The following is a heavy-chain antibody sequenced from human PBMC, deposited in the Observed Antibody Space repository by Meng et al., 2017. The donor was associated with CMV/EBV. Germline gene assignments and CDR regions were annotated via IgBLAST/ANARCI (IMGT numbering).Heavy chain of an antibody. Sequence: GGSLRLSCAASGFTFSSYWMGWVRQAPGKGLEWVANITQDGSEKYYVDSVKGRLTISRDNAKNSLYLQMNSLRAEDTAVYYCARDSGRGYCSGGSCYNPDWGQGTTVTVSS. CDR1: GFTFSSYW. J-gene: IGHJ6*02. D-gene: IGHD2-15*01. CDR2: ITQDGSEK. CDR3: ARDSGRGYCSGGSCYNPD. V-gene: IGHV3-7*01.